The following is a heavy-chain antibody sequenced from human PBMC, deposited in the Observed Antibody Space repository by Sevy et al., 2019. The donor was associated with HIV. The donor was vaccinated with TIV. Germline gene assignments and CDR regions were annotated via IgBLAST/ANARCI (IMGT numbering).Heavy chain of an antibody. CDR2: INPNSGGT. CDR1: GYIFSDYH. V-gene: IGHV1-2*06. J-gene: IGHJ4*01. Sequence: ASVKVSCKSFGYIFSDYHINWVRQAPGPGLEWMGRINPNSGGTNFAQNFHGRITMTTDTSISTVYMDLARLTSDDTAVYYCARSTSDTETNFPPGNFWGQGTLVTVSS. CDR3: ARSTSDTETNFPPGNF. D-gene: IGHD7-27*01.